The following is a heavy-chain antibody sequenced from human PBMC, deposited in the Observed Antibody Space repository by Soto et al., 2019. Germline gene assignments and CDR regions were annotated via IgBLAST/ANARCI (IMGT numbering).Heavy chain of an antibody. CDR1: GGSISSSSYY. CDR2: IYYSGST. V-gene: IGHV4-39*01. CDR3: ARHLSSAYRIVATGYDAFDI. Sequence: SETLSLTCAVSGGSISSSSYYWGWIRQPPGKGLEWIGSIYYSGSTYYNPSLKSRVTISVDTSKNQFSLKLSSVTAADTAVYYCARHLSSAYRIVATGYDAFDIWGQGTMVTVSS. J-gene: IGHJ3*02. D-gene: IGHD5-12*01.